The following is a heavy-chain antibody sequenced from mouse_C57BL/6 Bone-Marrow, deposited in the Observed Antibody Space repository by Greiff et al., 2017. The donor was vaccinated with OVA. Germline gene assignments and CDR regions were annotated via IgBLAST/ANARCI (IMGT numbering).Heavy chain of an antibody. CDR1: EYEFPSHD. V-gene: IGHV5-2*01. J-gene: IGHJ4*01. Sequence: EVKLVESGGGLVQPGESLKLSCESNEYEFPSHDMSWVRKTPEKRLELVAAINSDGGSTYYPDTMERRFIISRDNTKKTLYLQMTSLRSEDTALYYCAKQTGTWGGAMDYWGQGTSVTVSS. D-gene: IGHD4-1*01. CDR2: INSDGGST. CDR3: AKQTGTWGGAMDY.